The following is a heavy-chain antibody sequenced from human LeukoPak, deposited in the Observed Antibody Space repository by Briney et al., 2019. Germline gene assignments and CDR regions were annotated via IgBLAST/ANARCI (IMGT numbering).Heavy chain of an antibody. V-gene: IGHV4-59*01. CDR1: GGSFSDYY. Sequence: KPSETLSLTCAVYGGSFSDYYWSWIRQPPGKGLEWIGYMYYGGSSNYNPSLKSRVTISIDTSKNQFSLKLNSVTAADTAVYYCAGPTYMSATGYFDYWGQGILVTVSS. J-gene: IGHJ4*02. CDR3: AGPTYMSATGYFDY. D-gene: IGHD1-1*01. CDR2: MYYGGSS.